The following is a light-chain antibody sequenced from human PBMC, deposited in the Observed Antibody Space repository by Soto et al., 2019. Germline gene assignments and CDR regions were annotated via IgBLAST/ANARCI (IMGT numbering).Light chain of an antibody. CDR3: QSYDSSLSGYV. CDR2: EVS. V-gene: IGLV2-14*02. Sequence: QSVLTQPASVSGSPGQSITISCTGTSSDVGSYNLVSWYQQHPGKAPKLMIYEVSKRPSGVPDRFSGSKSGTSASLAITGLQAEDEADYYCQSYDSSLSGYVFGTGTKVTVL. CDR1: SSDVGSYNL. J-gene: IGLJ1*01.